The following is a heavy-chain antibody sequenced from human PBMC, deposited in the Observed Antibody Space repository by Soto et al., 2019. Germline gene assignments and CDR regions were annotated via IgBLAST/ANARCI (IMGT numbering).Heavy chain of an antibody. CDR1: GVSLTSGNW. CDR3: ARLVYDTRLNYMYFDF. CDR2: IFHDGTA. J-gene: IGHJ4*02. Sequence: SETLSLTCAVSGVSLTSGNWWTWVRQSPQRGLEYIGEIFHDGTANYYPSFERRVAMSVDTSRNQFSLKLTSVTAADTAVYFCARLVYDTRLNYMYFDFWGPGTRVTVSS. D-gene: IGHD3-10*01. V-gene: IGHV4-4*02.